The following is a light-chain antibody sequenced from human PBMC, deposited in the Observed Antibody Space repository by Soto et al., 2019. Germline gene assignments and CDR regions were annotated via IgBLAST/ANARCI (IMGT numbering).Light chain of an antibody. CDR3: CSYAGSYTYV. V-gene: IGLV2-11*01. CDR1: SSGVGGYNY. J-gene: IGLJ1*01. Sequence: QSALTQPRSVSGSPGQSVTISCTGTSSGVGGYNYVSWYQQYPGKAPKLMVSDVTKRPSGVPDRFSGSKSGNTASLTISGLLAEDEADYYCCSYAGSYTYVFGTGTKVTVL. CDR2: DVT.